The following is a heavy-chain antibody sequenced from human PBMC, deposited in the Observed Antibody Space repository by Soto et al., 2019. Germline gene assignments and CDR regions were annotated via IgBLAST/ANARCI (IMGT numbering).Heavy chain of an antibody. D-gene: IGHD3-10*01. Sequence: QVQLVQSGAEVKKPGSSVKVSCKASGGTFSSYTISWVRQAPGQGLEWMGRIIPILGIANYAQKFQGRVTITADKSTSTAYMELSSLRSEDTAVYYCAGMGFGGYDQGDYWGQGTLVTVSS. J-gene: IGHJ4*02. CDR1: GGTFSSYT. CDR2: IIPILGIA. CDR3: AGMGFGGYDQGDY. V-gene: IGHV1-69*02.